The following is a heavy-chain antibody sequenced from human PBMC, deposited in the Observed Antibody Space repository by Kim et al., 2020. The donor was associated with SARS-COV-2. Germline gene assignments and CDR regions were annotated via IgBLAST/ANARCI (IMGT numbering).Heavy chain of an antibody. CDR2: IYYSGST. D-gene: IGHD6-13*01. V-gene: IGHV4-39*01. CDR1: GGSISSSSYY. CDR3: ARENEADSSSWYRIDY. J-gene: IGHJ4*02. Sequence: SETLSLTCTVSGGSISSSSYYWGWIRQPPGKGLEWIGSIYYSGSTYYNPSLKSRVTISVDTSKNQFSLKLSSVTAADTAVYYCARENEADSSSWYRIDYWGQGTLVTVSS.